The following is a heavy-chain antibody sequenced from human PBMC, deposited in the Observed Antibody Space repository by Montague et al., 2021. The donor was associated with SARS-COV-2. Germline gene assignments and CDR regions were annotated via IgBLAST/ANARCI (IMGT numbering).Heavy chain of an antibody. V-gene: IGHV4-59*13. CDR2: VYSSGST. CDR3: ARVRYSDDWTFDY. Sequence: SETLSLTCTVSSGSISNYYWSWIRQPPGKGLEGIGYVYSSGSTNYNPSPGGRVTMSVDTSKNQFSLKLISVTAADTAVYYCARVRYSDDWTFDYWGQGTLVTVSS. J-gene: IGHJ4*02. CDR1: SGSISNYY. D-gene: IGHD3-9*01.